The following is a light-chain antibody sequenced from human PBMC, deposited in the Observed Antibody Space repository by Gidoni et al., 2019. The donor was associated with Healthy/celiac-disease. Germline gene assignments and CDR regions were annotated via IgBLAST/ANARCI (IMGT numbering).Light chain of an antibody. CDR1: QSVSSY. Sequence: DIVVTQSPATLSFSTGERATLSCRASQSVSSYLAWYQQKHGQAPRLLIYDASNRATGIPARFSGSGSGTDFTLTISSLEPEDFAVYYCQQRSNWXXLTCXGXTKVEXK. J-gene: IGKJ4*02. CDR2: DAS. CDR3: QQRSNWXXLT. V-gene: IGKV3-11*01.